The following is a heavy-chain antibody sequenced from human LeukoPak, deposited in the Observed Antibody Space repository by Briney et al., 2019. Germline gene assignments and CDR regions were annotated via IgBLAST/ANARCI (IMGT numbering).Heavy chain of an antibody. Sequence: GGSLRLSCAASGFTFSSYEMNWVRQAPGKGLEWVSYISSSGSTIYYADSVKGRFTISRDNAKNSLYLQMNSLRAEDTAVYYCARDRVDGYSSSWYPYYYYYYMDVWGKGTTVTVSS. CDR2: ISSSGSTI. D-gene: IGHD6-13*01. CDR3: ARDRVDGYSSSWYPYYYYYYMDV. V-gene: IGHV3-48*03. CDR1: GFTFSSYE. J-gene: IGHJ6*03.